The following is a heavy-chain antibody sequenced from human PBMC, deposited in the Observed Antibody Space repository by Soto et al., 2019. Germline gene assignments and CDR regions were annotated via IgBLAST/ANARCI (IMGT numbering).Heavy chain of an antibody. J-gene: IGHJ5*02. CDR1: DYTFTSYG. CDR3: ARERTRGFDP. V-gene: IGHV1-8*02. Sequence: ASVKVSCKASDYTFTSYGISWVRQAPGQGLEWMGWMNPNSGNTAYAQKFQGRVTITRNTSISTAHMELSSLRSEDTAVYYCARERTRGFDPWGQGTLVTVSS. CDR2: MNPNSGNT.